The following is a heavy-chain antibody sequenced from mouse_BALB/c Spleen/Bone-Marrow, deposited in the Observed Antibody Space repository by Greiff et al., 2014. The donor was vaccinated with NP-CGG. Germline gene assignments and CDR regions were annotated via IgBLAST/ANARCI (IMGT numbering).Heavy chain of an antibody. CDR2: ILPGSGST. D-gene: IGHD2-1*01. V-gene: IGHV1-9*01. CDR1: GYTFSSYW. CDR3: ARNGNSPAWFAY. J-gene: IGHJ3*01. Sequence: QVQLQQSGAELMKPGASVKISCKATGYTFSSYWIEWVKQRPGHGLEWIGEILPGSGSTNYNEKFKGKATFTADTSSNTAYMQLSSLTPEDSAVYYCARNGNSPAWFAYWGQGTLVTVSA.